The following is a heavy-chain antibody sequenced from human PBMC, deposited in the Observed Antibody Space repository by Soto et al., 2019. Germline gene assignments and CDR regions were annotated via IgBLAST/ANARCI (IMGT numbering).Heavy chain of an antibody. D-gene: IGHD2-2*01. CDR1: GFSLITSGMF. CDR2: IDWDDDK. Sequence: SGPTLVNPTQTLTLTCTFSGFSLITSGMFVSWIRQPPGNALEWLALIDWDDDKYYSTSLKTRLTISKDTSKNQVVLTMTNMDPVDTATYYCARIPTYCSSTSCARGVGYYYYYYGMDVWGQGTTVTVSS. J-gene: IGHJ6*02. CDR3: ARIPTYCSSTSCARGVGYYYYYYGMDV. V-gene: IGHV2-70*01.